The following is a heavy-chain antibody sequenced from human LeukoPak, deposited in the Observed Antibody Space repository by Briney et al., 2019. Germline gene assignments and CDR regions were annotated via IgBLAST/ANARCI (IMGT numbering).Heavy chain of an antibody. V-gene: IGHV1-69*13. CDR1: GGTFSSYA. D-gene: IGHD6-13*01. Sequence: ASVKVSCKASGGTFSSYAISWVRQAPGQGLEWMGGIIPIFGTANYTQKFQGRVTITADESTSTAYMELSSLRSEDTAVYYCARVSMGQQLVTYYYYMDVWGKGTTVTVSS. CDR2: IIPIFGTA. J-gene: IGHJ6*03. CDR3: ARVSMGQQLVTYYYYMDV.